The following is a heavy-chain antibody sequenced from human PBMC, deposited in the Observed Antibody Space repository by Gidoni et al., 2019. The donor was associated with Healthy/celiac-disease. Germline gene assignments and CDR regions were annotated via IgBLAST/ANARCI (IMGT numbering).Heavy chain of an antibody. CDR1: CFTFSSYA. CDR3: ARVPAAIWGGFDAFDI. D-gene: IGHD2-2*01. J-gene: IGHJ3*02. Sequence: EVQLLESGGGLVQPGGSLSLSFAASCFTFSSYAMSWVRQAPGKGLEWVSAISGSGGSTYYADSVKGRFTISRDNSKNTLYLQMNSLRAEDTAVYYCARVPAAIWGGFDAFDIWGQGTMVTVSS. CDR2: ISGSGGST. V-gene: IGHV3-23*01.